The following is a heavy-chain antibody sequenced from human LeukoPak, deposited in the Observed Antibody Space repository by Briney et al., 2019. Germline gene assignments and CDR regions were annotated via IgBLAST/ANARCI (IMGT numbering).Heavy chain of an antibody. D-gene: IGHD1-26*01. CDR3: ARGGDIVGATRSAFDF. J-gene: IGHJ3*01. V-gene: IGHV3-53*01. CDR2: LSSGGTT. CDR1: GFTVSSNY. Sequence: PGGSLRLSCAASGFTVSSNYMSWVRQAPGKGLEWVSVLSSGGTTYYADSVKGRFTISRDTSKNTLYLQMNSLRAEDTAIHYCARGGDIVGATRSAFDFWGQGTMVTVSS.